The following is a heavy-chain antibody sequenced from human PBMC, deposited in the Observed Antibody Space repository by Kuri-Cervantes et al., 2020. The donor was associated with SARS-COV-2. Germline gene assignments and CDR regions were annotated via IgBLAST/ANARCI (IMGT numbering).Heavy chain of an antibody. CDR2: IYYSGST. Sequence: GSLRLSCTVSGGSISSYYWSWIRQPPGKGLEWIGYIYYSGSTNYNPSLKSRVTISVDTSKNQFSLKLSSVTAADAAVYYCARENWSFDLWGRGTLVTVSS. CDR1: GGSISSYY. J-gene: IGHJ2*01. V-gene: IGHV4-59*01. CDR3: ARENWSFDL.